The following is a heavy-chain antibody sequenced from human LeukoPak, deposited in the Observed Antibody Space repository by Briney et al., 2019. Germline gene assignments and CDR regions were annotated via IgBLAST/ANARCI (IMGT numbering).Heavy chain of an antibody. D-gene: IGHD5-24*01. V-gene: IGHV4-59*01. Sequence: SEPLTLTCSVSGGVISSYYWSWLRQPPGKGVEWIGYFQYSGSSNYKASLKSRVTISVDTSQNHFSLKVSSVTAADTAVYYCAGGKRWLQSPFDNRGQGTLVTVSS. J-gene: IGHJ4*02. CDR2: FQYSGSS. CDR1: GGVISSYY. CDR3: AGGKRWLQSPFDN.